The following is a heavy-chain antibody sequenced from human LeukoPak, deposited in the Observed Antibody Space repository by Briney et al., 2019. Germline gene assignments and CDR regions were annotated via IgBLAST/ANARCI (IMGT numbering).Heavy chain of an antibody. CDR3: ARADGVVVVAATGY. D-gene: IGHD2-15*01. J-gene: IGHJ4*02. CDR2: ISAYNGNT. V-gene: IGHV1-18*01. CDR1: GYTFTSYG. Sequence: ASVKVSCKASGYTFTSYGISWVRQAPGQGFEWMGWISAYNGNTNYAQKLQGRVTMTTDTSTSTAYMELRSLRSDDTAVYYCARADGVVVVAATGYWGQGTLVTVSS.